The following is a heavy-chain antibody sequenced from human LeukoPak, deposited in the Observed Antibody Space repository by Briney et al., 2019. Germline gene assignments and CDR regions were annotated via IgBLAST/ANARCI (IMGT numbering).Heavy chain of an antibody. Sequence: SVKVSCKASGGTFSSYAISWVRQAPGQGLEWMGGIIPIFGTANYAQKFQGRVTITADESTSTAYMELSSLRSEDTAVYYCAREEIGPYYYDSANWFDPWGQGTLVTVSS. CDR3: AREEIGPYYYDSANWFDP. D-gene: IGHD3-22*01. CDR1: GGTFSSYA. V-gene: IGHV1-69*01. CDR2: IIPIFGTA. J-gene: IGHJ5*02.